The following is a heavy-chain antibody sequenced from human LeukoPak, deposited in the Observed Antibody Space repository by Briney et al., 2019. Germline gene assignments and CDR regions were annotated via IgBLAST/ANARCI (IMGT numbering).Heavy chain of an antibody. V-gene: IGHV5-10-1*01. D-gene: IGHD5-18*01. Sequence: GESLKISCKGSGYSFTSYWISWVRQMPGKGLEWMGRIDPSDSYTNYSPSFQGHVTISADKSISTAYLQWSSLKASDTAMYYYARLVVGTAMVPAFDYWGQGTLVTVSS. CDR3: ARLVVGTAMVPAFDY. J-gene: IGHJ4*02. CDR2: IDPSDSYT. CDR1: GYSFTSYW.